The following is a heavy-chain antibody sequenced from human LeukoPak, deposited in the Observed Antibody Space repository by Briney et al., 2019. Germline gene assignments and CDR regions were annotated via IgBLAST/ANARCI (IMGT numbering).Heavy chain of an antibody. CDR1: GYSISSGYY. J-gene: IGHJ5*02. Sequence: SETLSLTCTVSGYSISSGYYWGWIRQPPGKGLEWIGYIYYSGSTNYNPSLKSRVTISVDTSKNQFSLKLSSVTAADTAVYYCARWGGDHYSNWFDPWGQGTLVTVSS. V-gene: IGHV4-38-2*02. CDR3: ARWGGDHYSNWFDP. D-gene: IGHD4-17*01. CDR2: IYYSGST.